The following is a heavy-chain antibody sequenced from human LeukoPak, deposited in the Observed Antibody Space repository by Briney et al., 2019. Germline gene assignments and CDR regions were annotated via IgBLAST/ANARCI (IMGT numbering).Heavy chain of an antibody. CDR1: GVRFGGYG. J-gene: IGHJ4*02. CDR2: IAYDGSRA. Sequence: EGNLRLSGAGSGVRFGGYGMQWLRQTPGKGLEWVAVIAYDGSRAFYADSVKGRFTISRDNSKNTMSVQMDNLRAEDTAVYYCTRYNNDHFDYWGQGTLVTVSS. D-gene: IGHD1-14*01. V-gene: IGHV3-33*01. CDR3: TRYNNDHFDY.